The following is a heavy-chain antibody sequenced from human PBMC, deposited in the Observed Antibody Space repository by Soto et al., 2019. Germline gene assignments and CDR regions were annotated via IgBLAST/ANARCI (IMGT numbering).Heavy chain of an antibody. CDR3: ARKVVPAASEAFDI. V-gene: IGHV4-31*03. CDR2: IYYSGST. Sequence: SETLSLTCTVSGGSISSGGYYWSWIRQHPGKGLEWIGYIYYSGSTYYNPSLKSRVTISVDTSKNQFSLKLSSVTAADTAVYYCARKVVPAASEAFDIWGQGTMVTVSS. CDR1: GGSISSGGYY. D-gene: IGHD2-2*01. J-gene: IGHJ3*02.